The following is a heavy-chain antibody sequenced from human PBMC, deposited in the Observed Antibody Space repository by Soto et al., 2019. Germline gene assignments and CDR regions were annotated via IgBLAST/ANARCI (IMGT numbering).Heavy chain of an antibody. J-gene: IGHJ4*02. CDR3: ASGRDGYNYGSDN. Sequence: EVQLVESGGGLVQPGGSLRLSCAASGFRFSTYWMCWVRQAPGKGLQWVANINQDGSDKYYLDSVKGRFTVSRDNAENSLYLQMNSLGPEDTAVYYCASGRDGYNYGSDNWGQGTLVTVSS. CDR2: INQDGSDK. V-gene: IGHV3-7*02. CDR1: GFRFSTYW. D-gene: IGHD5-12*01.